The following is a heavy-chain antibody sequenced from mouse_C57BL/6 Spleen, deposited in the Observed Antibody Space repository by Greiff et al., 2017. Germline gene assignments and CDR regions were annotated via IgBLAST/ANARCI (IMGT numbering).Heavy chain of an antibody. CDR2: IDPSDSYT. V-gene: IGHV1-69*01. CDR1: GYTFTSYW. D-gene: IGHD1-1*01. Sequence: QVQLQQPGAELVMPGASVKLSCKASGYTFTSYWMHWVKQRPGQGLAWIGEIDPSDSYTNYNQKFKGKSTLTVDKSSSTAYMQLSSLTSEDSAVYYCARNYYGSRAHFDYWGQGTTLTVSS. CDR3: ARNYYGSRAHFDY. J-gene: IGHJ2*01.